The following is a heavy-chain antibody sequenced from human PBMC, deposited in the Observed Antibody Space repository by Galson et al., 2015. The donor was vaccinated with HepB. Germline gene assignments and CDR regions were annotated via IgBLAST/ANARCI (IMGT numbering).Heavy chain of an antibody. CDR3: AREGEHYFDY. CDR2: MTSSSSYI. Sequence: SLRLSCAASGFTFSSYSMNWVRQAPGKGLEWVSSMTSSSSYIYYANSVKGRFTISRDNAKNSLYLQMNSLRAEDTAVYYCAREGEHYFDYWGQGTLVTVSS. J-gene: IGHJ4*02. V-gene: IGHV3-21*06. CDR1: GFTFSSYS.